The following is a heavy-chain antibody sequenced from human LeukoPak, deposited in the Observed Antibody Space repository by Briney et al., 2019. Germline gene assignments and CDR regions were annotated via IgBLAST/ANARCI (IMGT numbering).Heavy chain of an antibody. CDR1: GYTFTAYY. J-gene: IGHJ4*02. Sequence: ASVKVSCKTSGYTFTAYYTLWVRQAPGQGPEWMAWINPNNGGTNYAQKFQGRVTMTRDTSISAAYMELSRLRSDDTAVYYCARVGGFGELSWGQGTLVTVSS. CDR2: INPNNGGT. V-gene: IGHV1-2*02. CDR3: ARVGGFGELS. D-gene: IGHD3-10*01.